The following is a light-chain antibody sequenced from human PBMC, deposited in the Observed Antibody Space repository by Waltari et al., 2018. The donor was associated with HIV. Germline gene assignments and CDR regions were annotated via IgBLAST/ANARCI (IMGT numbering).Light chain of an antibody. J-gene: IGLJ1*01. CDR2: AVS. CDR1: SSDVGGYNY. Sequence: QSALTQPASVSGSPGQSITISCTATSSDVGGYNYVSWYQQHPGKAPKLLIYAVSNRPSGVSNRFAGSKSGNTASLTISGLQAEDEADYYCSSYTSSRSYVFGTGTRVTV. CDR3: SSYTSSRSYV. V-gene: IGLV2-14*03.